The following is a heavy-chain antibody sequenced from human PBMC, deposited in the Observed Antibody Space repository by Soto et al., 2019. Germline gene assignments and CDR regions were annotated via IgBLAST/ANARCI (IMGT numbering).Heavy chain of an antibody. V-gene: IGHV3-30*18. CDR3: AKEGATYSSSWYDH. D-gene: IGHD6-13*01. CDR1: GFIFSSYG. J-gene: IGHJ4*02. CDR2: VAHEGTVK. Sequence: QVQLVESGGGVVQPGRSLRLSCAASGFIFSSYGMQWVRQAPGKGLEWVAVVAHEGTVKYYADSVKGRFTISRDNSKNSVYLQMNSLRGEDTAVYHCAKEGATYSSSWYDHWGQGTLVNVSS.